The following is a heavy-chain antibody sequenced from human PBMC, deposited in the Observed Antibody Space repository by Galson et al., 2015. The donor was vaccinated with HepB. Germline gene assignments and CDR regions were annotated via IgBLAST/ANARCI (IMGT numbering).Heavy chain of an antibody. Sequence: SLRLSCAASGFTFSNYAMSWVRQAPGKGLEWVSTISGSGGSTYYADSVKGRFTVSRDNSKNTLYLQMNCLRAEDTAVYYCARDHWFDPWGQGTLVTVSS. CDR2: ISGSGGST. CDR1: GFTFSNYA. J-gene: IGHJ5*02. CDR3: ARDHWFDP. V-gene: IGHV3-23*01.